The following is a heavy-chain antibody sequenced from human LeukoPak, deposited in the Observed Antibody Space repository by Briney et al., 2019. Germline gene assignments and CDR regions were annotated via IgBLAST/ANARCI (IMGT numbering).Heavy chain of an antibody. CDR3: ARDKAAPSWFDP. D-gene: IGHD2-15*01. CDR1: GGSISSSSYY. Sequence: PSETLSLTCTVSGGSISSSSYYWGWIRQPPGKGLEWIGSIYYSGSTYYNPSLKSRVTISVDTSKNQFSLKLSSVTAADTAVYYCARDKAAPSWFDPWGQGTLVTVSS. V-gene: IGHV4-39*07. CDR2: IYYSGST. J-gene: IGHJ5*02.